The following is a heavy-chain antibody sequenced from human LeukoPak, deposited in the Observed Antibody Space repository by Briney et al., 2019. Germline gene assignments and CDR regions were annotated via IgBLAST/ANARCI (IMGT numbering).Heavy chain of an antibody. CDR1: GFTFSNYW. V-gene: IGHV3-7*05. J-gene: IGHJ4*02. D-gene: IGHD3-10*01. Sequence: GGSLRLSCAASGFTFSNYWMSWVRQAPGKGLEWVANIQQDGGQKYYVDSVKGRFTISRDNAKNSLYLQMNSLRAEDTAVYYRARDIRGGVDYWGQGTLVTVSS. CDR3: ARDIRGGVDY. CDR2: IQQDGGQK.